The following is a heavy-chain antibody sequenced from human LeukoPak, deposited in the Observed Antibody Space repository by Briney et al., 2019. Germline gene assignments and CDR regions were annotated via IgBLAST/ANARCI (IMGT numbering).Heavy chain of an antibody. J-gene: IGHJ5*02. Sequence: TSETLSLTCTVSGGSISSGDYYWSWIRQPPGKGLEWIGYIYYSGSTYYNPSLKSRVTISVDTSKNQFSLKLSSVTAADTAVYYCARGHFWSGWPNWFDPWGQGTLVTVSS. V-gene: IGHV4-30-4*01. CDR3: ARGHFWSGWPNWFDP. D-gene: IGHD3-3*02. CDR2: IYYSGST. CDR1: GGSISSGDYY.